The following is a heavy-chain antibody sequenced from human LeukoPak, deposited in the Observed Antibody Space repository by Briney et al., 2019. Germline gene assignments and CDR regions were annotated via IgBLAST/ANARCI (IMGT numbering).Heavy chain of an antibody. CDR1: GYSFTGHY. Sequence: ASVKVSCKASGYSFTGHYMHWVRQAPGQGLEWMGWINPKSGDTNYAQKFQGRVTMTRDTSISTAYMDMSSLRSDDTAVYYCARTTKGLFDYWGQGTLVTVSS. CDR3: ARTTKGLFDY. CDR2: INPKSGDT. D-gene: IGHD1-14*01. J-gene: IGHJ4*02. V-gene: IGHV1-2*02.